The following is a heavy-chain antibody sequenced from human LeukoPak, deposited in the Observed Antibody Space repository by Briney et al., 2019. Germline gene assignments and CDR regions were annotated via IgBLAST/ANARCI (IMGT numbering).Heavy chain of an antibody. CDR1: RYSTGDSDW. V-gene: IGHV4-28*03. CDR3: ARGRRRYCSSTSCAIQYNWFDP. Sequence: SETLSLTCAVSRYSTGDSDWWGWIRQPPGRGLEWIGYIHYSGSTHYSPSLKSRVTMSVDPSKNQFSLNLTSLTAADTAVYYCARGRRRYCSSTSCAIQYNWFDPWGQGTLVTVSS. CDR2: IHYSGST. J-gene: IGHJ5*02. D-gene: IGHD2-2*01.